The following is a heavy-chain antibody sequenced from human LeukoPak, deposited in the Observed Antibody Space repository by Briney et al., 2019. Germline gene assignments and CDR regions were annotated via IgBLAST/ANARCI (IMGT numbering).Heavy chain of an antibody. CDR2: ISGSAYST. Sequence: GGSLRLSCAASGFTFSRYAMSWVRQAPGKGLEWVSAISGSAYSTYYADSVKGRFTISRDNSKNTLYLQMNSLRAEDTAVYYCAKNIWTEMATIYYYMDVWGKGTTVTVSS. CDR1: GFTFSRYA. CDR3: AKNIWTEMATIYYYMDV. D-gene: IGHD5-24*01. J-gene: IGHJ6*03. V-gene: IGHV3-23*01.